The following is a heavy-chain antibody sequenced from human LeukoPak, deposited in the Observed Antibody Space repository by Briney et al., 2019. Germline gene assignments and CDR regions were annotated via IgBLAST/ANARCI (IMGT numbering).Heavy chain of an antibody. Sequence: GGSLRLSCAASGFTFSSYAMSWVRQAPGKGLEWVSAISGSGDSTYSTDSVRGRFTISRDNSKNTLYLQMNSMRAEDTAVYYCAKKVPANWGSYFDYWGQGTLVTVSS. CDR2: ISGSGDST. CDR3: AKKVPANWGSYFDY. J-gene: IGHJ4*02. V-gene: IGHV3-23*01. D-gene: IGHD7-27*01. CDR1: GFTFSSYA.